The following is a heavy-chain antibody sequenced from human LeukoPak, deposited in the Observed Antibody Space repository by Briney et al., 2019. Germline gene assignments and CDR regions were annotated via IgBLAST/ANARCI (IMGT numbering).Heavy chain of an antibody. D-gene: IGHD2-2*02. CDR1: GFTFSSYA. V-gene: IGHV3-30*01. J-gene: IGHJ4*02. CDR2: ISYDGSNK. Sequence: PGGSLRLSCAASGFTFSSYAMHWVRQAPGKGLEWVAVISYDGSNKYYADSVKGRFSISRDNSKHTLYLQMNSLRAEDTAVYYCARDMGRRYCSSTSCYTGFDYWGQGTLVTVSS. CDR3: ARDMGRRYCSSTSCYTGFDY.